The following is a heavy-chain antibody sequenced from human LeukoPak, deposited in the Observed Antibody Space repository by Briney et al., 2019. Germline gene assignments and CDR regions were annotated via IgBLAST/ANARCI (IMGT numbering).Heavy chain of an antibody. CDR1: GFTFSSYW. D-gene: IGHD6-6*01. Sequence: PGGSLRLSCAASGFTFSSYWMSWVRQAPGKGLEWVANIKQDGSEKYYVDSVKGRFTISRDNAKNSLYLQMNSLRAEDTAVYYCARDRVYSSSHYFDYWGQGTLVTVSS. J-gene: IGHJ4*02. CDR3: ARDRVYSSSHYFDY. CDR2: IKQDGSEK. V-gene: IGHV3-7*01.